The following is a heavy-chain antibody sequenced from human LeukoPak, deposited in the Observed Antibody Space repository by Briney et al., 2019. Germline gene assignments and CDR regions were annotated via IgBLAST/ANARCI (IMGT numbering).Heavy chain of an antibody. J-gene: IGHJ4*02. V-gene: IGHV1-18*01. Sequence: GASVKVSCKASGYTFTSYGISWVRQAPGQGLEWMGWISAYNGNTNYAQKLQGRVTMTTDTSTSTAYMELRSLRSDDTAVYYCARGGDEYRSGGSCSDYWGQGTLVTVSS. CDR1: GYTFTSYG. CDR2: ISAYNGNT. D-gene: IGHD2-15*01. CDR3: ARGGDEYRSGGSCSDY.